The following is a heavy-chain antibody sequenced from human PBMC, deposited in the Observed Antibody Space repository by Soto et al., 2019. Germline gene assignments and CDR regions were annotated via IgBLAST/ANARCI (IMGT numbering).Heavy chain of an antibody. CDR2: ISGSGGST. Sequence: EVQLLESGGGLVQPGGSLRLSCAASGFTFSSYAMSWVRQAPGKGLEWVSAISGSGGSTYYADSVKGRFTISRDNSKNTLYLQMNSLSAEDTAVYYCAKGSVVVTAILDYWGQGTLVTVSS. CDR1: GFTFSSYA. J-gene: IGHJ4*02. D-gene: IGHD2-21*02. CDR3: AKGSVVVTAILDY. V-gene: IGHV3-23*01.